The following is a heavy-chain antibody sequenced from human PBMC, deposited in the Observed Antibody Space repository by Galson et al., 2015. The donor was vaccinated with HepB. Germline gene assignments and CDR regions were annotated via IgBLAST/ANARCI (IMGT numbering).Heavy chain of an antibody. CDR1: GGTFSRYT. Sequence: SVKVSCKASGGTFSRYTISWVRQAPGQGLEWMGGITPIFGTASYAQKFQGRVTITRDTSASTAYMELSSLRSEDTAVYYCARYCSSTSCYDLHYYYGMDVWGQGTTVTVSS. CDR3: ARYCSSTSCYDLHYYYGMDV. V-gene: IGHV1-69*05. J-gene: IGHJ6*02. D-gene: IGHD2-2*01. CDR2: ITPIFGTA.